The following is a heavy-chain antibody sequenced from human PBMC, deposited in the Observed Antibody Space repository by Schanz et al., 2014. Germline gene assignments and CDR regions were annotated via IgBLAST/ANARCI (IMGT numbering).Heavy chain of an antibody. D-gene: IGHD3-22*01. CDR3: ARKMKVGVYGGKGHDSHDS. J-gene: IGHJ3*02. Sequence: EVQLVQSGGGLVQPGGSLRLSCAASGFTFSSHWMHWVRQDPGKGLVWVARINSVGSNTDYADSVTGRFTISRDNAENTLYLQMNTLRAEDTAVYYCARKMKVGVYGGKGHDSHDSWGQGTMVTVSS. CDR1: GFTFSSHW. CDR2: INSVGSNT. V-gene: IGHV3-74*01.